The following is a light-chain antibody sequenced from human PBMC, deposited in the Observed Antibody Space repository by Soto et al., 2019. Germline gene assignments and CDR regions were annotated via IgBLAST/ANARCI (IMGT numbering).Light chain of an antibody. J-gene: IGKJ2*01. V-gene: IGKV3-15*01. Sequence: EIVMTQSPATLSVSPGERATLSCRASRSVSSNLAWYQQKPGQAPRLLIYDASTRATGITATYSGSGSGTEFTLTISSLQSEDFAVYYCQQYNDWQTFGQGPKLEIK. CDR2: DAS. CDR1: RSVSSN. CDR3: QQYNDWQT.